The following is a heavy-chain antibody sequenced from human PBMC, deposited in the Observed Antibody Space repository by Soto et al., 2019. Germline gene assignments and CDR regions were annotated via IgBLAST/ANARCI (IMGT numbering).Heavy chain of an antibody. Sequence: GGSLRLSCAASGFTFSGSAMHWVRQASGKGLEWVGRIRSKANSYATAYAASVKGRFTISRDDSKNTAYLQMNSLKTEDTAVYYCASSNYGSGSYDSYYYYGMDVWGQGTTVTVSS. CDR1: GFTFSGSA. J-gene: IGHJ6*02. V-gene: IGHV3-73*01. CDR2: IRSKANSYAT. D-gene: IGHD3-10*01. CDR3: ASSNYGSGSYDSYYYYGMDV.